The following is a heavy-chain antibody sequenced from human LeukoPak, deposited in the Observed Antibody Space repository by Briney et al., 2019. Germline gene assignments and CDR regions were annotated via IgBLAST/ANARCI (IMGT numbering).Heavy chain of an antibody. CDR2: INHSGST. V-gene: IGHV4-34*01. D-gene: IGHD1-26*01. Sequence: SETLSLTCAVYGGSFSGYYWSWIRQPPGKGLEWIGEINHSGSTNYNPSLKSRVTISVDTSKNQFSLKLTSVTAADTAVYYCAKVHLRIEIYAFDVWGQGTMVTVSS. CDR1: GGSFSGYY. CDR3: AKVHLRIEIYAFDV. J-gene: IGHJ3*01.